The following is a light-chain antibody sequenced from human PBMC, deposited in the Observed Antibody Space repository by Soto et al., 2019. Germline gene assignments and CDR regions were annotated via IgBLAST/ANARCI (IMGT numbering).Light chain of an antibody. CDR3: QQYGSSTET. CDR2: GAS. V-gene: IGKV3-20*01. Sequence: EILLTQSPATLSFSPWEIATLSCRASQSVSSYLAWYQQKPGQAPRLLIYGASSRATGIPDRFSGSGSGTDFTLTISRLEPEDFAVYYCQQYGSSTETFGQGTKVDIK. CDR1: QSVSSY. J-gene: IGKJ1*01.